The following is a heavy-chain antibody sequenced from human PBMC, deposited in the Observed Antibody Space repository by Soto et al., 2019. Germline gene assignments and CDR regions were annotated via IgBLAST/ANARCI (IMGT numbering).Heavy chain of an antibody. D-gene: IGHD3-22*01. CDR2: INHSGST. J-gene: IGHJ6*02. V-gene: IGHV4-34*01. CDR3: AGITMIARRTDV. CDR1: GGSISSYY. Sequence: SETLSLTCTVSGGSISSYYWSWIRQPPGKGLEWIGEINHSGSTNYNPSLKSRVTISVDTSKNQFSLKLSSVTAADTAVYYCAGITMIARRTDVWGQGTTVTSP.